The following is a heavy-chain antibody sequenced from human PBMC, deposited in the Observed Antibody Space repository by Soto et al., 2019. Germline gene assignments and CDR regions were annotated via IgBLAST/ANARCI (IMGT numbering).Heavy chain of an antibody. V-gene: IGHV3-23*01. CDR3: AKDPTYYYDSSGHQGVFDY. J-gene: IGHJ4*02. CDR1: GFTFSSYA. Sequence: GGSLRLSCAASGFTFSSYAMSWVRQAPGKGLEWVSAISGSGGSTYYADSVKGRFTISRDNSKNTLYLQMNSLRAEDTAVYYCAKDPTYYYDSSGHQGVFDYWGQGTLVTVSS. D-gene: IGHD3-22*01. CDR2: ISGSGGST.